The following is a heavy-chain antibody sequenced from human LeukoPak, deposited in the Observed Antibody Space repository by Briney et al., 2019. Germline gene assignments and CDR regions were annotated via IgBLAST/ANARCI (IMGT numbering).Heavy chain of an antibody. J-gene: IGHJ4*02. CDR2: IIPMFGTT. V-gene: IGHV1-69*06. Sequence: GASVKVSCKPSGDTFRPYAISWVRQAPGQGLEWMGRIIPMFGTTNYAQQFQGRVTLTADKSTGTAYMELSSLRSEDTAVYYCARDLENWGQGTLVTVSS. D-gene: IGHD3-3*01. CDR1: GDTFRPYA. CDR3: ARDLEN.